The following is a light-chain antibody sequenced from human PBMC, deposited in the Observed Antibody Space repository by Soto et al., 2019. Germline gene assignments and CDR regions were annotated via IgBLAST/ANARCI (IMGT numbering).Light chain of an antibody. Sequence: QSVLTQSSSASASLGSSVKLTCTLSSGHSSYIIAWHQQQPGKAPRYLMKLEGSGSYNKGSGVPDRFSGSSSGADRYLTISNLQFEDEADYYCETWDSNSKWNWVFGGGTKLTVL. CDR1: SGHSSYI. V-gene: IGLV4-60*02. CDR3: ETWDSNSKWNWV. J-gene: IGLJ3*02. CDR2: LEGSGSY.